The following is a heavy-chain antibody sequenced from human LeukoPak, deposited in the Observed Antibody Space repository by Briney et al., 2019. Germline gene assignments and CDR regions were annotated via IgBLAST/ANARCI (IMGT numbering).Heavy chain of an antibody. CDR2: IIPIFGTA. Sequence: SVKVSCKASGGTFSSYAISWVRQAPGQGLEWMGGIIPIFGTANYAQKLQGRVTITADESTSTAYMELSSLRSEDTAVYYCASQSPRAYCSGGSCYYDAFDIWGQGTMVTVSS. CDR1: GGTFSSYA. D-gene: IGHD2-15*01. CDR3: ASQSPRAYCSGGSCYYDAFDI. J-gene: IGHJ3*02. V-gene: IGHV1-69*01.